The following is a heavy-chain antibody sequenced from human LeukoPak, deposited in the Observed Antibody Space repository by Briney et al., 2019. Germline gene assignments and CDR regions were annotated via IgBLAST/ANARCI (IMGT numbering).Heavy chain of an antibody. D-gene: IGHD3-10*01. CDR3: ARESFITMVRGVDFDS. V-gene: IGHV3-7*01. CDR1: GFTFSSQW. CDR2: IKQDGSEK. Sequence: GGSLRLSCAASGFTFSSQWMSWVRQAPGKGLEWVANIKQDGSEKYYVDSVKGRFTISRDNAKNSLYLQMNSLRAEDTAVYYCARESFITMVRGVDFDSWGQGTLVTVSS. J-gene: IGHJ4*02.